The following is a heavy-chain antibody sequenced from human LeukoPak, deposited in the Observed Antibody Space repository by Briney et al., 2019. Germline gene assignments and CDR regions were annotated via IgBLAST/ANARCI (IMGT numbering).Heavy chain of an antibody. Sequence: PSETLSLTCAVYGGSFSGYYWSWIRQPPGKGLEWIGEINHSGSTNYNPSLKSRVTISVDTSKNQFSLKLSSVTAADTAVYYCARSGYCSSTSCRPSLDPWGQGTLVTVSS. J-gene: IGHJ5*02. V-gene: IGHV4-34*01. D-gene: IGHD2-2*01. CDR1: GGSFSGYY. CDR2: INHSGST. CDR3: ARSGYCSSTSCRPSLDP.